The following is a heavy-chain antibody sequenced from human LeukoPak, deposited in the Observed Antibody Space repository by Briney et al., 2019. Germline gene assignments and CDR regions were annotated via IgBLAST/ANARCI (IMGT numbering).Heavy chain of an antibody. V-gene: IGHV3-74*01. CDR1: GFTSSNHW. CDR2: IDGSGSSI. D-gene: IGHD3-22*01. Sequence: PGGSLRLSCAASGFTSSNHWMHWVRQVPGKGLVWVARIDGSGSSISHADFVKGRFSISRGNAKSTLYLQMNSLRAEDTAVYYCARGPGSSGGAYVGDYWGHGTLVTVSS. CDR3: ARGPGSSGGAYVGDY. J-gene: IGHJ4*01.